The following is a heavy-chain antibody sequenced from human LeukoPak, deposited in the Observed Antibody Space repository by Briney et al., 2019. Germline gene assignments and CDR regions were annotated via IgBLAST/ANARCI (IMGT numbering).Heavy chain of an antibody. CDR3: ALGDYVGGGY. J-gene: IGHJ4*02. Sequence: SETLSLTCTVSGGSISSSSYYWGWIRQPPGKGLEWIGSIYYSGSTYYNPSLKSRVTISVDTSKNQFSLKLSSVTAADTAVYYCALGDYVGGGYWGQGTLVTVSS. D-gene: IGHD4-17*01. CDR2: IYYSGST. V-gene: IGHV4-39*01. CDR1: GGSISSSSYY.